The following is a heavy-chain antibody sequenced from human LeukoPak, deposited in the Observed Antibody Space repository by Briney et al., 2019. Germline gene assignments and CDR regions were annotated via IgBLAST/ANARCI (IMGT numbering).Heavy chain of an antibody. Sequence: GGSLKLSCAASGFTLSNYWMHWVRQGPGKGLVWVSRVSNGGSSIYYADSVRGRFTISGDNAKNKLYLQMNSLRAEDTAVYHCVGAAADTTPRPWGQGTLVTVSS. CDR3: VGAAADTTPRP. V-gene: IGHV3-74*01. CDR2: VSNGGSSI. CDR1: GFTLSNYW. J-gene: IGHJ4*02. D-gene: IGHD6-13*01.